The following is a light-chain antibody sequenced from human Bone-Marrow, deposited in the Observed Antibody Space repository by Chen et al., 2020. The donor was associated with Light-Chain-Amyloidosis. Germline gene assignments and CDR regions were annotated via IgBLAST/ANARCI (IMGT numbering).Light chain of an antibody. CDR2: WAS. J-gene: IGKJ2*01. V-gene: IGKV4-1*01. CDR3: QQYYSTPYT. CDR1: ESLLYRSTNKNY. Sequence: DIVMTQSPDSLAVSLGERATINCKSSESLLYRSTNKNYLGWYQQKPGQSPKQHMYWASTRESGVPDRFSGSGSGKDFTLTISSLQAEDVAVYYYQQYYSTPYTFGQETKLDIQ.